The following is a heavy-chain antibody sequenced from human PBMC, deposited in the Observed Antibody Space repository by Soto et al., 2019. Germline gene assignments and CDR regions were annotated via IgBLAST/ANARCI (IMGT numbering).Heavy chain of an antibody. J-gene: IGHJ4*02. CDR3: ARGLPTLLWFGEWSLAFDY. Sequence: PSETLSLTCAVYGGSFSGYYWSWIRQPPGKGLEWIGEINHSGSTSYNPSLKSRVTISVDTSKNQFSLRLSSVTAADTAVYYCARGLPTLLWFGEWSLAFDYWGQGTLVTVSS. V-gene: IGHV4-34*01. CDR1: GGSFSGYY. CDR2: INHSGST. D-gene: IGHD3-10*01.